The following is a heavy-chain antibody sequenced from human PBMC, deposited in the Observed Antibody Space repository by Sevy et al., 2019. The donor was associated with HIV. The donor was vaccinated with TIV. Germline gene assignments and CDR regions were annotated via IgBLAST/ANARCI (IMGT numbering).Heavy chain of an antibody. D-gene: IGHD3-10*01. CDR3: TRHRLSMVRGIIMAHYFDY. J-gene: IGHJ4*02. CDR1: GFTFSGSA. V-gene: IGHV3-73*01. Sequence: GGSLRLSCAASGFTFSGSAIHWVRQASGKGLEWVGRIRSKSNSHATAYAASVKGRFTISRDDSKNTAYLQMNSLKTEDTAVYYCTRHRLSMVRGIIMAHYFDYCGPGTLVTVSS. CDR2: IRSKSNSHAT.